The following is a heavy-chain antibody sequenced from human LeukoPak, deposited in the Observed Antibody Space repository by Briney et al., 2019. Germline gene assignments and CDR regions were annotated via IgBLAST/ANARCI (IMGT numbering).Heavy chain of an antibody. Sequence: SETLSLTCSVSGGSIRSSNSFWGWIRQPPGERLEWIATIYYNGNTYYNPSLQSRVTISVDTSTNQFSLKLNSVIAADTAVYYCARATAAPSSSFFDHWGQGTLVTVSS. CDR2: IYYNGNT. CDR3: ARATAAPSSSFFDH. CDR1: GGSIRSSNSF. V-gene: IGHV4-39*07. J-gene: IGHJ4*02. D-gene: IGHD6-25*01.